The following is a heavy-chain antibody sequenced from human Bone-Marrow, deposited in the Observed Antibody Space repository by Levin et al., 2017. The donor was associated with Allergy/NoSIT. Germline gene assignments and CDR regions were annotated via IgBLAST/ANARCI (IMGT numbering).Heavy chain of an antibody. CDR3: ARERITMVQGVPYYYYMDV. V-gene: IGHV4-59*01. CDR2: IYYSGST. D-gene: IGHD3-10*01. J-gene: IGHJ6*03. CDR1: GGSISSSY. Sequence: PSQTLSLTCTVSGGSISSSYWSWIRQPPGKGLEWIGYIYYSGSTNYNPSLKSRVTISVDTSKNQFSLKLSSVTAADTAVYYCARERITMVQGVPYYYYMDVWGKGTTVTVSS.